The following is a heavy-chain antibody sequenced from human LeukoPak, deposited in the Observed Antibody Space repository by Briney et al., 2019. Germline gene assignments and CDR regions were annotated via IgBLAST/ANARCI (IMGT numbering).Heavy chain of an antibody. V-gene: IGHV5-51*01. J-gene: IGHJ4*02. Sequence: GESLKISCKGSGYSFTSYWIGWVRQMPGKGLEWMGIIYPGDSDTRYSPSFQGQVTISADKSISTAYLQWSSLKASDTAMYYCAMVVAVAGIYFDYWGQGTLVTVSS. CDR1: GYSFTSYW. D-gene: IGHD6-19*01. CDR3: AMVVAVAGIYFDY. CDR2: IYPGDSDT.